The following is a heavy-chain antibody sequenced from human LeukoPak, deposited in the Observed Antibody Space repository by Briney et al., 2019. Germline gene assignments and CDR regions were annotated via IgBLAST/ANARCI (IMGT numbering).Heavy chain of an antibody. CDR3: VRLLRDVRQLSDH. D-gene: IGHD5-18*01. Sequence: SETLSLTCTVSGGSINSRSYYWGWTRQPPGKGLEWIGSIYYKGNTYLNPSLKSRVTVSVDTSKNQFSLKLSSVTAADTAVYYCVRLLRDVRQLSDHWGQGTLVTVSS. J-gene: IGHJ4*02. CDR1: GGSINSRSYY. CDR2: IYYKGNT. V-gene: IGHV4-39*07.